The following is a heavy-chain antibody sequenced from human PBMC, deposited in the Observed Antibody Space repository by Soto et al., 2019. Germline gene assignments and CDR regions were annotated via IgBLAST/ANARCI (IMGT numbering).Heavy chain of an antibody. V-gene: IGHV5-51*01. Sequence: PGESLKISCKGSGYSFTSYWIGWVRQMPGKGLEWMVIIYPGDSDTRYSPSFQGQVTISADKSISTSYLQWSSLKASDTAMYYCSRSARPQVTNWFDPLGQGTLVTVSS. CDR1: GYSFTSYW. D-gene: IGHD6-6*01. J-gene: IGHJ5*02. CDR2: IYPGDSDT. CDR3: SRSARPQVTNWFDP.